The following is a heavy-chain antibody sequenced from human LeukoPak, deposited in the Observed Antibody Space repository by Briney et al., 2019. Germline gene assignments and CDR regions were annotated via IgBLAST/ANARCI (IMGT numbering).Heavy chain of an antibody. CDR2: IRSDGTIK. D-gene: IGHD2-2*01. V-gene: IGHV3-30*02. J-gene: IGHJ5*02. CDR3: AKDGGQFDIVVVPAYNWFDP. CDR1: TFTFSSYG. Sequence: GGSLRLSCAASTFTFSSYGMHWVRQAPGKGLEWVAFIRSDGTIKYYADSVKGRFTISRDNSKNTLYLQMNSLRAEDTAVYYCAKDGGQFDIVVVPAYNWFDPWGQGTLVTVSS.